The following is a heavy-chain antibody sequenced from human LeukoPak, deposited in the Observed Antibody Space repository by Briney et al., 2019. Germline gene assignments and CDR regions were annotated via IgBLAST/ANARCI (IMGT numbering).Heavy chain of an antibody. Sequence: PSETLSLTCTVSGGSISSSSYYWGWIRQPPGKGLEWIGSIYYSGSTYYNPSLKSRVTISVDTSKNQFSLKLSSVTAADTAVYYCARQRGLPYYYYYYHRDVWGKGTTVTVSS. CDR2: IYYSGST. CDR1: GGSISSSSYY. V-gene: IGHV4-39*01. D-gene: IGHD5-12*01. CDR3: ARQRGLPYYYYYYHRDV. J-gene: IGHJ6*03.